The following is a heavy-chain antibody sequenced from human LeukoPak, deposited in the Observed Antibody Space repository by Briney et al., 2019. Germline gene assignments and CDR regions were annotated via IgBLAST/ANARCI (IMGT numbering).Heavy chain of an antibody. Sequence: GGSLRLSCVASGFTFSKYTMSGVRQAPGKGLEWVSGIYGGGSGSTFYAEYVKGRFTISRDKYKKTLYLQMNSLRDEDTAIYYCAKVFTPDGVWDIVYWGRGTLITVSS. CDR2: IYGGGSGST. J-gene: IGHJ4*02. V-gene: IGHV3-23*01. CDR3: AKVFTPDGVWDIVY. D-gene: IGHD2-15*01. CDR1: GFTFSKYT.